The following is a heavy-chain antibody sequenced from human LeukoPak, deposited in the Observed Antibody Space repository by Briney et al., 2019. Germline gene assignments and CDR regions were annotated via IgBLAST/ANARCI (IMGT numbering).Heavy chain of an antibody. V-gene: IGHV3-7*01. CDR2: IRQDGIEK. J-gene: IGHJ5*02. CDR1: GFTFRNYW. CDR3: ARLGGETTRFDL. D-gene: IGHD1-7*01. Sequence: GGSLRLSCAASGFTFRNYWMSWVRQAPGRGLDWVATIRQDGIEKHYVDSVKGRFTISGDNAENSLYLQMDSLRVDDTAVYYCARLGGETTRFDLWGQGALVTVSS.